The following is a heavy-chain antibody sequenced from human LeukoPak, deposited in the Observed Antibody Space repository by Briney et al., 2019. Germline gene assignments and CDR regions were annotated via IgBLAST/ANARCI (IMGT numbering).Heavy chain of an antibody. CDR1: GVTFSNYW. Sequence: GGSLRLSCAASGVTFSNYWMNWVRQAPGKGLEWVANIKQDGSDKYYVDSVKGRFTISRDNAKNSLYLQMNNLKVDDTAVYYCARDGSLYWGDSFDIWGQGTKVTVSS. D-gene: IGHD3-16*01. J-gene: IGHJ3*02. CDR2: IKQDGSDK. CDR3: ARDGSLYWGDSFDI. V-gene: IGHV3-7*01.